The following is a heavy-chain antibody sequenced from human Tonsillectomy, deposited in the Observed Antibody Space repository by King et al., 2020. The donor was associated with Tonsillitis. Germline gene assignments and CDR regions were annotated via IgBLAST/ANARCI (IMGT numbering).Heavy chain of an antibody. Sequence: VQLQESGPGLVKPSETLSLTCTVSGGSVSSGSYYWSWIRQPPGKGLEWIGYIYYSGSTNYNPSLKSRVTISVDTSKNQFSLKLSSVTAADTAVYYCAIVRIVPAASSNWFDPWGQGTLVTVSS. CDR1: GGSVSSGSYY. V-gene: IGHV4-61*01. CDR2: IYYSGST. D-gene: IGHD2-2*01. J-gene: IGHJ5*02. CDR3: AIVRIVPAASSNWFDP.